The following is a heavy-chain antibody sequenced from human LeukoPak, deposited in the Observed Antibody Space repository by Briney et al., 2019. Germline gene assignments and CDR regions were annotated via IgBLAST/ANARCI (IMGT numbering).Heavy chain of an antibody. D-gene: IGHD2-15*01. V-gene: IGHV1-69*13. Sequence: SVKVSCKASGGTFSSYAISWVRQAPGQGLEWMGGIIPIFGTANYAQKFQGRVTITADESTSTAYMELSSLRSEDTAVYYCARGLGYCSGGSCPTDYWGQGTLVTASS. CDR2: IIPIFGTA. CDR1: GGTFSSYA. CDR3: ARGLGYCSGGSCPTDY. J-gene: IGHJ4*02.